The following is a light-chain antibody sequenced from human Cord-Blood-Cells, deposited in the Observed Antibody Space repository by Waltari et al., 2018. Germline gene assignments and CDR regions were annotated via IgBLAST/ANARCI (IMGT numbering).Light chain of an antibody. V-gene: IGKV4-1*01. Sequence: DIVMIQSPDSLAVSLGERATINCKSRPRVLYSSNNRNYLAWYQQQPGQLPKLLIYWASTRESGVPVRFSGSGSGTEFTLTIRSLQAEDVDVDYCQHYYSTLFTFGPGTNVDIK. CDR1: PRVLYSSNNRNY. CDR2: WAS. CDR3: QHYYSTLFT. J-gene: IGKJ3*01.